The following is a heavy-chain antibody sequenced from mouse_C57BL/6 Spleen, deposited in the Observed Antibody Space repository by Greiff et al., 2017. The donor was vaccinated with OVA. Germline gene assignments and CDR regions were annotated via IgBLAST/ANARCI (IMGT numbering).Heavy chain of an antibody. CDR2: ISSGGDYI. Sequence: EVKLVESGEGLVKPGGSLKLSCAASGFTFSSYAMSWVRQTPEKRLEWVAYISSGGDYIYYADTVKGRFTISRDNARNTLYLQMSSLKSEDTAMYYCTRDPGYYDSDGGFAYWGQGTLVTVSA. J-gene: IGHJ3*01. D-gene: IGHD2-4*01. CDR3: TRDPGYYDSDGGFAY. V-gene: IGHV5-9-1*02. CDR1: GFTFSSYA.